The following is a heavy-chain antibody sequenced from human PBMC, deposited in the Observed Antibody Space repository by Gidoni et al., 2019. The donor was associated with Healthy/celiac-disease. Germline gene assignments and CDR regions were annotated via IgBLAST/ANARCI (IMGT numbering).Heavy chain of an antibody. CDR3: ARDCSSTSCYDYYYYGMDV. CDR1: AGTFSSYA. Sequence: QVQLVQSGAEVKKPGSSVKVSCKASAGTFSSYALRWVRQAPGQGLEWMRRIIPILGIANYEQKFQGRVTITADKSTSTAYMELSSLRSEDTAVYYCARDCSSTSCYDYYYYGMDVWGQGTTVTVSS. V-gene: IGHV1-69*04. D-gene: IGHD2-2*01. J-gene: IGHJ6*02. CDR2: IIPILGIA.